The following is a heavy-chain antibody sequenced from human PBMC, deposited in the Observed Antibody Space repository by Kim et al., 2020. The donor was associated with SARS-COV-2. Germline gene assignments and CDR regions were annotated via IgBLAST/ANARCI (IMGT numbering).Heavy chain of an antibody. V-gene: IGHV6-1*01. Sequence: DYAVSVNSRITINPDTSKNQFSLQLNSVTPDDTAVYYCARYNRAGTTFDFWGQGTLVTVSS. D-gene: IGHD1-1*01. J-gene: IGHJ4*02. CDR3: ARYNRAGTTFDF.